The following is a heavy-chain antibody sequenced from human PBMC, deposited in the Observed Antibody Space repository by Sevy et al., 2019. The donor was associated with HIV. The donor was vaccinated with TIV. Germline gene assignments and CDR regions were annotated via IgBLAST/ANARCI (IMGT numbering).Heavy chain of an antibody. CDR1: GGTFSSYA. CDR3: ARAYCSSTSCPPGGYYYYGMDV. V-gene: IGHV1-69*13. D-gene: IGHD2-2*01. J-gene: IGHJ6*02. CDR2: IIPIFGTA. Sequence: ASVKVSCKASGGTFSSYAISWVRQAPGQGLEWMGGIIPIFGTANYAQKFQGRVTITADESTSTAYMELSSLRSEDTAVYYCARAYCSSTSCPPGGYYYYGMDVWGQGTTVNVSS.